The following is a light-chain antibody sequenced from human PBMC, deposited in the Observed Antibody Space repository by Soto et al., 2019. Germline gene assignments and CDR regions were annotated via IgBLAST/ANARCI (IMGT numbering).Light chain of an antibody. V-gene: IGKV3-11*01. Sequence: EIVLTQSPATLSLSPGERATLSCRASRSVSSYLAWYQQKPGQAPSLLIYDASNRATGIPARFSGSGSGTDFTLTISSLEPEDFAVYYCQQRSNWPRGTFGQGTKVDIK. CDR3: QQRSNWPRGT. J-gene: IGKJ1*01. CDR2: DAS. CDR1: RSVSSY.